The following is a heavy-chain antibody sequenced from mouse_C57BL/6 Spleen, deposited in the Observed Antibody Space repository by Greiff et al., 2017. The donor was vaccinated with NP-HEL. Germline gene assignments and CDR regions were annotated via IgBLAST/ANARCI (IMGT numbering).Heavy chain of an antibody. CDR1: GYTFTSYW. CDR2: IDPSDSYT. D-gene: IGHD4-1*01. V-gene: IGHV1-69*01. J-gene: IGHJ2*01. CDR3: ARSGTGTLDY. Sequence: QVQLQQPGAELVMPGASVKLSCKASGYTFTSYWMHWVKQRPGQGLEWIGEIDPSDSYTNYNQKFKGKSTLTVDKSSSTAYMQLSSLTSEDSAVYYWARSGTGTLDYWGQGTTLTVSS.